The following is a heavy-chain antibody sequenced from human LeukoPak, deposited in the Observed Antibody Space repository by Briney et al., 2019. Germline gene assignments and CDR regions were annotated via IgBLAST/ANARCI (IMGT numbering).Heavy chain of an antibody. CDR1: GFTFSNYA. D-gene: IGHD4-17*01. V-gene: IGHV3-23*01. CDR3: ARDPNGDYVGAFEM. J-gene: IGHJ3*02. CDR2: IRSGGGGT. Sequence: GWSLRLSCAASGFTFSNYAMIWVRQAPGRGLVRVSAIRSGGGGTLYADSVKGRFTISRDNSKNTLFLQMNNMRAEDTAVYYCARDPNGDYVGAFEMWGPGTKVTVS.